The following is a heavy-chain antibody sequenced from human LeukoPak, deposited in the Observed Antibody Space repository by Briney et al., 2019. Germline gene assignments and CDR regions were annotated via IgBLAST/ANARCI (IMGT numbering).Heavy chain of an antibody. D-gene: IGHD1-7*01. V-gene: IGHV4-39*01. CDR2: IYYSGST. CDR1: GGSISSSSYY. Sequence: SENLSLTCTVSGGSISSSSYYWGWIRQPPGKGLERIGSIYYSGSTYYNPSLKSRVTISVDTSKNQFSLKLSSVTAADTAVYYCARATTITGYYFDYWGQGTLVTVSS. CDR3: ARATTITGYYFDY. J-gene: IGHJ4*02.